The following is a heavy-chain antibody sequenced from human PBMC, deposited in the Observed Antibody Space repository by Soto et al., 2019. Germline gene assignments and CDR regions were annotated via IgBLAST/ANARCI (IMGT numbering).Heavy chain of an antibody. CDR1: GDSVSGNSAA. CDR2: TYYRSKWYN. CDR3: ARARSPRYGSHGMDV. V-gene: IGHV6-1*01. D-gene: IGHD1-26*01. J-gene: IGHJ6*02. Sequence: SQTLSLTCAISGDSVSGNSAALNWIRQSPSRGLEWLGRTYYRSKWYNDFAVSVKSRITINPDTSKNQFSLQLNSVTPEDTAVYYCARARSPRYGSHGMDVWGQGTTVTVSS.